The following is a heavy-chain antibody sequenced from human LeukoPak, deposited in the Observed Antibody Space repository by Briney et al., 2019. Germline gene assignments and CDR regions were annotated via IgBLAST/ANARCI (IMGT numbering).Heavy chain of an antibody. D-gene: IGHD5-18*01. V-gene: IGHV3-7*01. Sequence: GGSLRLSCAASGFTVSSNYMSWVRQAPGKGLQWVANINQDGSEEYYVDSVKGRFIVSRDNAKNALRLQMKSLRVEDTAVYYSTRICGGNSYGSDYWGQGTLVTVSS. CDR1: GFTVSSNY. CDR3: TRICGGNSYGSDY. CDR2: INQDGSEE. J-gene: IGHJ4*02.